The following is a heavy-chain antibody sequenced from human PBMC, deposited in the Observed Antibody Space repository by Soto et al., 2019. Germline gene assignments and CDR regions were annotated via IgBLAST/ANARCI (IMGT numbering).Heavy chain of an antibody. CDR2: INHSGST. CDR3: ATITRSRITGTTVQSYFYGMDV. CDR1: GGSFSGYY. Sequence: KASETLSLTCAVYGGSFSGYYWSWIRQPPGKGLEWIGEINHSGSTNYNPSLKSRVTISVDTSKNQFSLKLSSVTAADTAVYYCATITRSRITGTTVQSYFYGMDVRGQ. D-gene: IGHD1-7*01. J-gene: IGHJ6*02. V-gene: IGHV4-34*01.